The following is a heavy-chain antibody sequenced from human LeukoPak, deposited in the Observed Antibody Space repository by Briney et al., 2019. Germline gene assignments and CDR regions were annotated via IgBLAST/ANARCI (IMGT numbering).Heavy chain of an antibody. CDR3: ARTTPDCNPTDY. D-gene: IGHD2-21*02. J-gene: IGHJ4*02. CDR1: GGSITSNC. CDR2: IYNIDYVYNSGST. V-gene: IGHV4-59*08. Sequence: SETLCLTCSVSGGSITSNCSSWIRQPPGKGLEWIGYIYNIDYVYNSGSTSYNPSLRSRATILGDTSKNQFSPKLNSVTAADTAVYYCARTTPDCNPTDYWGQGTLVTVTS.